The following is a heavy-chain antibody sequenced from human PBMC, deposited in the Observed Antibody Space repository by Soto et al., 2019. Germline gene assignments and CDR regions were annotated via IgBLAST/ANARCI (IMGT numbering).Heavy chain of an antibody. V-gene: IGHV3-30*18. D-gene: IGHD2-8*01. CDR2: ISYDGSNK. CDR1: GFTFSSYG. J-gene: IGHJ6*03. Sequence: PGGSLRLSCAASGFTFSSYGMHWVRQAPGKGLEWVAVISYDGSNKYYADSVKGRFTISRDNSKNTLYLQMNSLRAEDTAVYYCAKDGVPYVRHCTNGVCYDPDAVAGTYYYYMDVWGKGTTVTVSS. CDR3: AKDGVPYVRHCTNGVCYDPDAVAGTYYYYMDV.